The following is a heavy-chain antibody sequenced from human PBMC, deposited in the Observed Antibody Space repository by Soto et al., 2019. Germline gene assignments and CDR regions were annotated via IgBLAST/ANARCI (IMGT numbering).Heavy chain of an antibody. CDR2: ISAYNGNT. CDR1: GYTFTSYG. J-gene: IGHJ6*02. D-gene: IGHD5-18*01. V-gene: IGHV1-18*01. Sequence: ASVKVSCKASGYTFTSYGISWVRQAPGQGLEWMGWISAYNGNTNHAQKLQGRVTMTTDTSTSTAYMELRSLRSDDTAVYYCARDDLRYSYGWWLPQRDYGMDVWGQGTTVTVSS. CDR3: ARDDLRYSYGWWLPQRDYGMDV.